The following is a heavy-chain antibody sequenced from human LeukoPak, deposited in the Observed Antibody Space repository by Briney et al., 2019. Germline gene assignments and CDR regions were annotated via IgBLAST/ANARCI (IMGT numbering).Heavy chain of an antibody. Sequence: SETLSLTCAVYGGSFSGYYWSWIRQPPGKGLEWIGEINHSGSTNYNPSLKSRVTISVDTSKNQFSLKLSSVTAADTAVYYCARVYGGTGYWGQGTLVTVSS. V-gene: IGHV4-34*01. D-gene: IGHD4-23*01. J-gene: IGHJ4*02. CDR3: ARVYGGTGY. CDR1: GGSFSGYY. CDR2: INHSGST.